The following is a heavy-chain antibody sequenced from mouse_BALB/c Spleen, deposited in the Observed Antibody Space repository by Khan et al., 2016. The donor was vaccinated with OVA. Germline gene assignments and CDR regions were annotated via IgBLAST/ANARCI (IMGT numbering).Heavy chain of an antibody. Sequence: QIQLVQSGPELKKPGETVKISCKASGYTFTNYGMNWVKQAPGKGLKWMGWINTYTGEPTYADDFKGRFAFSLETSASTAYLQINNLKNEDTGTXFRARSNGNYWFAYWGQGTLVTVSA. D-gene: IGHD2-1*01. CDR3: ARSNGNYWFAY. CDR2: INTYTGEP. V-gene: IGHV9-3-1*01. CDR1: GYTFTNYG. J-gene: IGHJ3*01.